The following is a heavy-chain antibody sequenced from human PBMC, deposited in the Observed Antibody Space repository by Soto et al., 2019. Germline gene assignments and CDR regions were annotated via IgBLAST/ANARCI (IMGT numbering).Heavy chain of an antibody. J-gene: IGHJ6*02. CDR1: GGSFSGYY. V-gene: IGHV4-34*01. D-gene: IGHD3-10*01. CDR3: ARVGGSGSSPYYYYYYGMDV. Sequence: QVQLQQWGAGLLKPSETLSLTCAVYGGSFSGYYWSWIRQPPGKGLEWIGEINHSGSTNYTPSLKSRVTISVDTSKNQFSLKLSSVTAADTAVYYCARVGGSGSSPYYYYYYGMDVWGQGTTVTVSS. CDR2: INHSGST.